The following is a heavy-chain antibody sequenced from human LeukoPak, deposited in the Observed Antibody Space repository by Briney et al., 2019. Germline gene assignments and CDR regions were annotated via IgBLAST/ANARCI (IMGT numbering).Heavy chain of an antibody. D-gene: IGHD3-10*01. V-gene: IGHV3-53*01. CDR1: GFTVSSNY. Sequence: PGGSLRLSCAASGFTVSSNYMNWVCQAPGKGLEWISVIFSGGSTYYSDSVKGRFTIPRDNSKNTLYLQMNSLRAEDTAVYYCTGSGSYYNYRTEGLDFWGQGTLVTVSS. CDR2: IFSGGST. CDR3: TGSGSYYNYRTEGLDF. J-gene: IGHJ4*02.